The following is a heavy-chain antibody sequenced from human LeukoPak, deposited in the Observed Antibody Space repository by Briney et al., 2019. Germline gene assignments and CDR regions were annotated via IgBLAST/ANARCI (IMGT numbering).Heavy chain of an antibody. D-gene: IGHD5-18*01. CDR3: ARRSWIQLWYGYDY. CDR1: GFTFSSYE. CDR2: ISSSGSTI. V-gene: IGHV3-48*03. Sequence: GGSLRLSCAASGFTFSSYEMNWVRQAPGRGLEWVSYISSSGSTIYYADSVKGRFTISRDNAKNSLYLQMNSLRAEDTAVYYCARRSWIQLWYGYDYWGQGTLVTVPS. J-gene: IGHJ4*02.